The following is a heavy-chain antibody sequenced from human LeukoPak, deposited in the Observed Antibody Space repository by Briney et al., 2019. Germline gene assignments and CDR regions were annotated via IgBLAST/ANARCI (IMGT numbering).Heavy chain of an antibody. CDR3: ARALIRGDSDY. CDR2: IIPIFGTA. CDR1: GGTFGSYA. Sequence: SVKVSCKASGGTFGSYAISWVRQAPGQGLEWMGRIIPIFGTANYAQKFQGRVTITTDESTSTAYMELSSLRSEDTAVYYCARALIRGDSDYWGQGTLVTVSS. V-gene: IGHV1-69*05. D-gene: IGHD3-16*01. J-gene: IGHJ4*02.